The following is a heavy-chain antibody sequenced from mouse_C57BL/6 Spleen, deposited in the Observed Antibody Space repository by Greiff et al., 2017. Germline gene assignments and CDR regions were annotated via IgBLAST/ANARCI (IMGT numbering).Heavy chain of an antibody. CDR2: IDPSDSET. CDR1: GYTFTSYW. CDR3: ATPISTVVASDY. Sequence: QVQLQQPGAELVRPGSSVKLSCKASGYTFTSYWMHWVKQRPIQGLEWIGNIDPSDSETHYNQKFKDKATLTVDKSSSTAYMQLSSLTSEDAAVYYCATPISTVVASDYWGQGTTLTVSS. D-gene: IGHD1-1*01. J-gene: IGHJ2*01. V-gene: IGHV1-52*01.